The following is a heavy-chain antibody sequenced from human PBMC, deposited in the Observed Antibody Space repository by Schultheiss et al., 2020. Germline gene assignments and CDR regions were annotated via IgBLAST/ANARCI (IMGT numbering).Heavy chain of an antibody. CDR1: GGSIISGSHY. Sequence: SQTLSLTCTVSGGSIISGSHYWGWIRQPPGKGLEWIGNIFYTGSTYYSPSLKSGVSISVDTSKNQFSLKLSSVTAADTAVYYCARHDMINVPVGYWGQGTLVTVSS. J-gene: IGHJ4*02. D-gene: IGHD3-22*01. V-gene: IGHV4-39*01. CDR3: ARHDMINVPVGY. CDR2: IFYTGST.